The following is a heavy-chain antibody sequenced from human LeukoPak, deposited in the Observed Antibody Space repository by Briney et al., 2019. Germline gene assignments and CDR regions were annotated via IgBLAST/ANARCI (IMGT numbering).Heavy chain of an antibody. Sequence: TGGTLSLSCAASGFTFNDAWMSWVRQAPPQGLEWVGRIISKTDGGATDYAAPVKGRFTISRDASKNTLYLQMNSLKTEDTAVYYCTNMGSWGLGTLVTVSS. J-gene: IGHJ5*02. CDR1: GFTFNDAW. D-gene: IGHD2/OR15-2a*01. CDR3: TNMGS. V-gene: IGHV3-15*01. CDR2: IISKTDGGAT.